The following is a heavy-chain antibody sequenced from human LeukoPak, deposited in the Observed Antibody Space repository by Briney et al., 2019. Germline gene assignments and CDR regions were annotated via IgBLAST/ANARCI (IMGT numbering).Heavy chain of an antibody. CDR1: GYTFTSYY. J-gene: IGHJ6*02. CDR2: INPSGGST. D-gene: IGHD3-10*02. V-gene: IGHV1-46*01. Sequence: ASVKVSCKASGYTFTSYYMHWVRQAPGQGLEWMGIINPSGGSTSYAQKFQGRVTITTDTSTSTAYMELRSLRSEDTAVYYCARGPVEAVFGVSTEDWGQGTTVTVSS. CDR3: ARGPVEAVFGVSTED.